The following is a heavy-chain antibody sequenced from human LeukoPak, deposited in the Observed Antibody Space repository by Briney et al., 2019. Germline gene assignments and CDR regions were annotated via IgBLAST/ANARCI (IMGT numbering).Heavy chain of an antibody. Sequence: ASVKVSCKASGYTFTGYYMHWVRQAPGQGLEWMGWINPNSGGTNYAQKFQGRVTMTRDTSISTAYMELSRLRSDDTAVYYCARVGRFGGSYLYYFDYWGQGTLATVSS. CDR1: GYTFTGYY. CDR2: INPNSGGT. J-gene: IGHJ4*02. V-gene: IGHV1-2*02. D-gene: IGHD1-26*01. CDR3: ARVGRFGGSYLYYFDY.